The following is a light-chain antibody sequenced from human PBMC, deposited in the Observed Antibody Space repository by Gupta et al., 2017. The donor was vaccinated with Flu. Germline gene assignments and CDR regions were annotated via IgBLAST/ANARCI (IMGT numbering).Light chain of an antibody. CDR3: QQSYSRPWT. CDR1: PHIRRD. Sequence: SVSITCRASPHIRRDLSWYQQKPGKAPKLLIYGASTLQSGVPSTFSGSGAGTDFTLTISSLQPEDFATYDCQQSYSRPWTFG. J-gene: IGKJ1*01. CDR2: GAS. V-gene: IGKV1-39*01.